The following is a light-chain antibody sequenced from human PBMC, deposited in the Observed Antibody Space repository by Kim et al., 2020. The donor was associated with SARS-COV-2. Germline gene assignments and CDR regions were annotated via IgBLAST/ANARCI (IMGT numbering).Light chain of an antibody. J-gene: IGLJ2*01. CDR1: NLGNRF. CDR2: QDN. Sequence: VSPGQTASISCSGDNLGNRFACWYQQKPGPSPVLVIYQDNKRPSGIPERFSGSNSGNTATLTISGTQAMDEADYYCQAWDSSTAVFGGGTQLTVL. V-gene: IGLV3-1*01. CDR3: QAWDSSTAV.